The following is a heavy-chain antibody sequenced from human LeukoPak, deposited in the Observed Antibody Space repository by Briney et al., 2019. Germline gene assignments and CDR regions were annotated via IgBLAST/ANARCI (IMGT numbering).Heavy chain of an antibody. CDR3: ARLIGLNLAAAATDD. J-gene: IGHJ4*02. CDR2: MTTTSSYM. V-gene: IGHV3-21*01. D-gene: IGHD6-13*01. Sequence: PGGSLRLSCAASGFTFSDYDMSWVRQAPGKGLEWVSSMTTTSSYMYYADSVKGRFTISRDNAKNSLYLQMNSPRAEDTALYYCARLIGLNLAAAATDDWGQGALVTVSS. CDR1: GFTFSDYD.